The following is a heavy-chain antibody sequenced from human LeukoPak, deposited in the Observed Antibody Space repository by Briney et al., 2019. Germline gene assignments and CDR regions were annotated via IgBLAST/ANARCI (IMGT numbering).Heavy chain of an antibody. Sequence: SETLSLTCAVYGGSFSGYYWSWIRQPPGKGLEWIGEINHNGSTNYNPSLKSRVTISVDTSKNQFSLKLSSVTAADTAVYYCARRARTYYYDSSGSHLDYWGQGTLVTVSS. CDR1: GGSFSGYY. CDR3: ARRARTYYYDSSGSHLDY. D-gene: IGHD3-22*01. CDR2: INHNGST. J-gene: IGHJ4*02. V-gene: IGHV4-34*01.